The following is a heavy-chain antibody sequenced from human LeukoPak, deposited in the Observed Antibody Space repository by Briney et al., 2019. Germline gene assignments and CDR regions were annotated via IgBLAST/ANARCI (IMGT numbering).Heavy chain of an antibody. CDR3: ARAPYSGYDDCFDY. J-gene: IGHJ4*02. V-gene: IGHV4-59*01. D-gene: IGHD5-12*01. CDR1: GGSISSYY. CDR2: IYYSGST. Sequence: SETLSLTCTVSGGSISSYYWSWIRQPPGKGLEWIGYIYYSGSTNYNPSLKSRVTISVDTSKNQFSLKLSSVTAADTAVYYCARAPYSGYDDCFDYWGQGTLVTVSS.